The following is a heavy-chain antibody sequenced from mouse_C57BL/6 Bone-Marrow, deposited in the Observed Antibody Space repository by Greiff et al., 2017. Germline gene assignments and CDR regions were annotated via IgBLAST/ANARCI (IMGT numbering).Heavy chain of an antibody. V-gene: IGHV7-3*01. CDR1: GFTFTDYY. CDR3: ARYKGNSGFYSYDFDY. D-gene: IGHD2-1*01. Sequence: EVQLVESGGGLVQPGGSLSLSCAASGFTFTDYYMSWVRQPPGKALEWLGFIRNKANGYTTEYSASVKGRFTISRENSQSILYLQMNALIAEDSATYYCARYKGNSGFYSYDFDYWGQGTTLTVSS. CDR2: IRNKANGYTT. J-gene: IGHJ2*01.